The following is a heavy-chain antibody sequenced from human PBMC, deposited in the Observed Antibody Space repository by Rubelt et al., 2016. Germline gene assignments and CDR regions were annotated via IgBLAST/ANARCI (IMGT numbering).Heavy chain of an antibody. V-gene: IGHV4-4*02. CDR3: SMELRRGKTFDY. D-gene: IGHD3-10*01. Sequence: QVQLQESGPGLVKPSGTLSLTCAVSGGSISSSNWWSWVRQPPGKGLEGIGEIYHSGSTNYNPSPKSRVTISVDNAKNQFSRKLSSVTAAETAVYYCSMELRRGKTFDYWGQGTLVTVSS. J-gene: IGHJ4*02. CDR1: GGSISSSNW. CDR2: IYHSGST.